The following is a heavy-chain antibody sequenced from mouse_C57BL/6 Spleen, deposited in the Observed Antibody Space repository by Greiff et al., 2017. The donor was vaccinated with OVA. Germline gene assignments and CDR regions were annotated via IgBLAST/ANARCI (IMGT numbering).Heavy chain of an antibody. CDR2: INPSSGYP. Sequence: VQLQQSGAELARPGASVKMSCKASGYTFTSYTMHWVKQRPGQGLAWIGYINPSSGYPKYNQKFKDKATLTADKSSSTAYMQLSSLTSEDSAVYYCARSGFYWYFDVWGTGTTVTVSS. D-gene: IGHD3-1*01. CDR1: GYTFTSYT. CDR3: ARSGFYWYFDV. V-gene: IGHV1-4*01. J-gene: IGHJ1*03.